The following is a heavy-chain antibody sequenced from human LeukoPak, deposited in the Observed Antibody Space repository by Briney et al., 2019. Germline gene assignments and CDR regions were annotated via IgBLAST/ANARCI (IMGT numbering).Heavy chain of an antibody. CDR1: GFTFSSYS. CDR2: ISGSGGST. CDR3: AKVHYYDSSGYDY. D-gene: IGHD3-22*01. J-gene: IGHJ4*02. V-gene: IGHV3-23*01. Sequence: GGSLRLSCAASGFTFSSYSMNWVRQAPGKGLEWVSAISGSGGSTYYADSVKGRFTISRDNSKNTLYLQMNSLRAEDTAVYYCAKVHYYDSSGYDYWGQGTLVTVSS.